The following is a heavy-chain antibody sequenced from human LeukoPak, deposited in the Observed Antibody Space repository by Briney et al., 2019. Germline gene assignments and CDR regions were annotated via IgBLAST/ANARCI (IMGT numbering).Heavy chain of an antibody. CDR3: ARVRGYTGMVDY. V-gene: IGHV3-11*05. CDR2: ISSSGSYT. J-gene: IGHJ4*02. Sequence: GGSLRLSCAASGFSFSDYYMSWIRQAPGKRLEWVSYISSSGSYTNYADSVKGRFTISRDNAKNSLYLQMNSLRAEDTAVYYCARVRGYTGMVDYWGQGTLVTVSS. CDR1: GFSFSDYY. D-gene: IGHD5-18*01.